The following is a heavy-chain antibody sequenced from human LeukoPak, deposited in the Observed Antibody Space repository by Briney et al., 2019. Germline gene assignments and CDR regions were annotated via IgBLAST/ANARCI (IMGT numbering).Heavy chain of an antibody. CDR2: ISSSSSYI. J-gene: IGHJ6*02. V-gene: IGHV3-21*01. Sequence: PGGSLTLSCAASGFTFSSYSMNWVRPAPGKGLEWVSSISSSSSYIYYADSVKGRFTIYRDNAKKSLYLQMNSLRADDTAVYYCARDSLSYYGMDVWGQGTTVTVSS. CDR3: ARDSLSYYGMDV. CDR1: GFTFSSYS.